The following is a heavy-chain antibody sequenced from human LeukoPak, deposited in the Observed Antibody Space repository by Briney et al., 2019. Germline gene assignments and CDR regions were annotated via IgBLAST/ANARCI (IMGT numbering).Heavy chain of an antibody. CDR1: GFTFSHYG. J-gene: IGHJ4*02. CDR2: IWSDGTNT. Sequence: SGGSLRLSCATSGFTFSHYGMHSVRQAPGKGLEWVAVIWSDGTNTYYGDPVKGRFTISRDNFQRTVYLQMNSLRAEDTAVYYCAKDAQRGFDYSNSLDKWGQGTLVTVSS. D-gene: IGHD4-11*01. CDR3: AKDAQRGFDYSNSLDK. V-gene: IGHV3-33*06.